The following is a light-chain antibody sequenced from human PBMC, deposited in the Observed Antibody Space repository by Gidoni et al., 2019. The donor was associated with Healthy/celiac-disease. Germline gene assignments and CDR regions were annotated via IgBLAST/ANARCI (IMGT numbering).Light chain of an antibody. V-gene: IGKV3D-7*01. CDR2: ATS. CDR1: QSVNSAY. Sequence: EIVMTQSPATLSLSPGERATLSCRASQSVNSAYLSWYQQKPGQAPRLLIYATSTRATGIPARFSGSGSGTDFTLTISSLQPEDSAVYFCQQDYNLRYTFGQGTKLEIK. J-gene: IGKJ2*01. CDR3: QQDYNLRYT.